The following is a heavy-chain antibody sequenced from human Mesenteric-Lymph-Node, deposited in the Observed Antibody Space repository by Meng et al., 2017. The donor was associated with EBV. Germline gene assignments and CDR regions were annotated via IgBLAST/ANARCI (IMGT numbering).Heavy chain of an antibody. V-gene: IGHV1-2*06. CDR1: AYSYSGYY. D-gene: IGHD3-22*01. J-gene: IGHJ4*02. Sequence: QVPLGQAGAGVKKPGASVKVSCKASAYSYSGYYLHWVRQAPGQGLEWMGRINPRSGATSYAEKFQGRLAMTGDTSVSTAYMELASLRSDDTAVYFCSHTDYFDNTGHHWGQGTLVTVSS. CDR2: INPRSGAT. CDR3: SHTDYFDNTGHH.